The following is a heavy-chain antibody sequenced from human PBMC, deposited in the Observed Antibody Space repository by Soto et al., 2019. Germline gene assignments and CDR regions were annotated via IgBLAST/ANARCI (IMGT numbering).Heavy chain of an antibody. Sequence: EVQLVESGGGLVQPGGSLRLYWVASGFTFNYYCMHWVRQAPGEGLMWVSRLQTDGSHPDYADSVKGRFTISRDNAKNTLYLQMNNLRAEDTAVYYCERGGDPDYWGQGTLVTVSS. CDR2: LQTDGSHP. J-gene: IGHJ4*02. CDR3: ERGGDPDY. V-gene: IGHV3-74*01. CDR1: GFTFNYYC. D-gene: IGHD2-21*02.